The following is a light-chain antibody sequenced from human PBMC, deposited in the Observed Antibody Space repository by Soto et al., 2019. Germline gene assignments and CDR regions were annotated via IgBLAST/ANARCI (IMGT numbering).Light chain of an antibody. V-gene: IGKV3-11*01. Sequence: TPPPATLTTSVDDRVTITCPASQSISRWLAWYQQKPGKAPNVLIYDASNRATGIPARFSGSGSGTDFTLTISSLEPEDFAVYYCQQRSNWPAITFGQVARLEIK. CDR3: QQRSNWPAIT. CDR2: DAS. CDR1: QSISRW. J-gene: IGKJ5*01.